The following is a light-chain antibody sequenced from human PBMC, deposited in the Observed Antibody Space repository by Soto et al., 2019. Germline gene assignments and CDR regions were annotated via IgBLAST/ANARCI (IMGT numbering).Light chain of an antibody. Sequence: DIQMTQSPSSLSASVGDRVTITCRASQSIRRSLNWYQQKPGKAPKLLMYAASSLQSGVPSRFSGSGSGTDFTLTITSLQPEDFATYYCQQSYSTPRTFGQGTRLEIK. CDR2: AAS. CDR1: QSIRRS. V-gene: IGKV1-39*01. CDR3: QQSYSTPRT. J-gene: IGKJ5*01.